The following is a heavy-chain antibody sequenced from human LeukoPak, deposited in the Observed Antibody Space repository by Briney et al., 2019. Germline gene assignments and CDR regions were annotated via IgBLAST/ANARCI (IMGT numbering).Heavy chain of an antibody. V-gene: IGHV4-38-2*02. CDR1: GYSISSGYY. Sequence: SETLSLTCTVSGYSISSGYYWGWIRQPPGKGLEWIGSIYHSGSTYYNPSLKRRVTISVDTSKNQFSLKLSSVTAADTAVYYCARDVWYYDILTGYYTYYFDYWGQGTLVTVSS. D-gene: IGHD3-9*01. CDR3: ARDVWYYDILTGYYTYYFDY. J-gene: IGHJ4*02. CDR2: IYHSGST.